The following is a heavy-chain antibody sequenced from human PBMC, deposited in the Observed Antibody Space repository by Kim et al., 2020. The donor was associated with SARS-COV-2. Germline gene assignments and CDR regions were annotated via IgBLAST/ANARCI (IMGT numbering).Heavy chain of an antibody. Sequence: GGSLRLSCAASGFTFSRYAMHWVRQAPGKGMEWVAVISYDGSNKYYADSVKGRFTISRDNSKNTLYLQMNSLRAEDTAVYYCARDVRIQLWLYYYGMDVWGQGTTVTVSS. CDR2: ISYDGSNK. J-gene: IGHJ6*02. D-gene: IGHD5-18*01. CDR3: ARDVRIQLWLYYYGMDV. V-gene: IGHV3-30*14. CDR1: GFTFSRYA.